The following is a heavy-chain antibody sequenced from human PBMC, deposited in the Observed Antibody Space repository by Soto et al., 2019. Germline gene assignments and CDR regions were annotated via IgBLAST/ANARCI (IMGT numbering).Heavy chain of an antibody. CDR3: ARRPQLEPRFDY. D-gene: IGHD1-1*01. CDR2: IYYRGST. J-gene: IGHJ4*02. V-gene: IGHV4-31*03. CDR1: GGSISSGGYY. Sequence: QVQLQESGPGLVKPSQTLSLTCTVSGGSISSGGYYWSWIRQHPAKGLEWIGYIYYRGSTYYNPSLEGRVTISVATSKNQFSLKLSSVTAADTAVYYCARRPQLEPRFDYWGQGTLVTVSS.